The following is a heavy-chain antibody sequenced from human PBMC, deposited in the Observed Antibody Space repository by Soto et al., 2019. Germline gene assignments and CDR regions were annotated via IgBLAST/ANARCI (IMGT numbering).Heavy chain of an antibody. V-gene: IGHV1-69*12. CDR3: ARGGLNIAARQYYYYGMDV. CDR2: IIPIFGTA. D-gene: IGHD6-6*01. J-gene: IGHJ6*02. Sequence: QVQLVQSGAEVKKPGSSVKVSCKASGSTFSSYAISWVRQAPGQGLEWMGGIIPIFGTANYAQKFQGRVTITADESTSTAYMGLSSLRSEDTAVYYCARGGLNIAARQYYYYGMDVWGQGTTVTVSS. CDR1: GSTFSSYA.